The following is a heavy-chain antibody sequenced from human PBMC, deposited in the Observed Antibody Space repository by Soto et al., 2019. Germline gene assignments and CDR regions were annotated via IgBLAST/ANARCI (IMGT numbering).Heavy chain of an antibody. J-gene: IGHJ4*02. Sequence: SETLSLTCTVSGGSISSSSYYWGWIRQPPGKGLEWIGSIYYSGSTYYNPSLKSRVTISVDTSKNQFSLKLSSVTAADTALYYCARRPVTYYYDSSGDYWGQGTLVTVS. CDR1: GGSISSSSYY. V-gene: IGHV4-39*01. CDR3: ARRPVTYYYDSSGDY. CDR2: IYYSGST. D-gene: IGHD3-22*01.